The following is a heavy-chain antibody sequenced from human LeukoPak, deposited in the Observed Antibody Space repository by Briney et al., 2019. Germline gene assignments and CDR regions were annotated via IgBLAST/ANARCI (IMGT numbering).Heavy chain of an antibody. CDR2: INPSGGST. J-gene: IGHJ5*02. D-gene: IGHD3-10*01. V-gene: IGHV1-46*01. CDR3: GRVVLGRTQLGWFDP. Sequence: ASVKVSCKASGYTFTSYYMHWVRQAPGQGLEWMGIINPSGGSTSYAQKFQGRVTMTRDMSTSTVYMELSSLRSEDTAVYYCGRVVLGRTQLGWFDPWGQGTLVTVSS. CDR1: GYTFTSYY.